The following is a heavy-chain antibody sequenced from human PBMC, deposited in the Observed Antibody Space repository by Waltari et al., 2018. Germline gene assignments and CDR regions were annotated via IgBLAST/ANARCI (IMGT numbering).Heavy chain of an antibody. CDR3: ARDTSYDFWGRGYYNGRGGFDP. Sequence: QVELQESDPGLVKPSETLSLTCTVSGDSVTNPNSYWAWIRQPPGKGLEWMGSIYWSGTVYYMPSLGSRVTISLDTSKNQFFLKLRSATAADTAIYFCARDTSYDFWGRGYYNGRGGFDPWGQGTLVRVSS. CDR2: IYWSGTV. D-gene: IGHD3-3*01. CDR1: GDSVTNPNSY. V-gene: IGHV4-39*07. J-gene: IGHJ5*02.